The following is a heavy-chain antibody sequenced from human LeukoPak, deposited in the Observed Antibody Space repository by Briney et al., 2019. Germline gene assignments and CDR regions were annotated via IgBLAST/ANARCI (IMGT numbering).Heavy chain of an antibody. D-gene: IGHD3-10*01. V-gene: IGHV4-59*01. J-gene: IGHJ3*02. CDR1: GGSISSYY. CDR3: ARSSYYYAADAFDI. CDR2: IYYTGST. Sequence: SETLSLTCTISGGSISSYYWSWIRQPPGKGLEWIGYIYYTGSTNHNPSLKSRVTISVDTSKKQFSLKLSSVTAADTAVYYCARSSYYYAADAFDIWGQGTMVTVSS.